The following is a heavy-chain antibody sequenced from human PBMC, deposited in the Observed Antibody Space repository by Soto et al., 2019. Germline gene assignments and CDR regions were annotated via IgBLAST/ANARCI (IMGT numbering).Heavy chain of an antibody. D-gene: IGHD3-10*01. CDR2: INHSGST. CDR1: GGSFSGYY. CDR3: ARGYYYGSGSDPTAYYYGMDV. Sequence: PSETLSLTCAVYGGSFSGYYWTWIRQPPGTGLEWIGEINHSGSTNYNPSLKSRVTISVDTSKNQFSLKLTSVTAADTAVYYCARGYYYGSGSDPTAYYYGMDVWGQGTTVTVSS. V-gene: IGHV4-34*01. J-gene: IGHJ6*02.